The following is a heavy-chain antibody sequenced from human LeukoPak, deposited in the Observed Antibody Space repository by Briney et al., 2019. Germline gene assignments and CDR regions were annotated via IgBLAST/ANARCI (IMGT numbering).Heavy chain of an antibody. D-gene: IGHD3-16*01. CDR2: INPNSGGT. Sequence: ASVKVSCKASGYTFTGYYMHWVRQAPGQGLEWMGCINPNSGGTNYAQKFQGRVTMTRDRSISTAYMELNRLTSDDTAVYYCARASFWESPINWFAPWGQGTLVTVSS. J-gene: IGHJ5*02. CDR1: GYTFTGYY. V-gene: IGHV1-2*02. CDR3: ARASFWESPINWFAP.